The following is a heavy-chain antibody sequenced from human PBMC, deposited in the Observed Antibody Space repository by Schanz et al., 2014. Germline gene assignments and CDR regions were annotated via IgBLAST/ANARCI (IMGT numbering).Heavy chain of an antibody. D-gene: IGHD6-19*01. V-gene: IGHV3-23*04. CDR2: ISGAGHDT. Sequence: EVQLVESGGGLVQPGGSLRLSCAASGFTFSSYAMSWIRQAPGKGPEWVSAISGAGHDTYYADSVKGRFTISRDNAKNTLYLQMNSLRPEDTALYYCVGIHVAVAEAFYWGQGALVIVS. CDR3: VGIHVAVAEAFY. CDR1: GFTFSSYA. J-gene: IGHJ4*02.